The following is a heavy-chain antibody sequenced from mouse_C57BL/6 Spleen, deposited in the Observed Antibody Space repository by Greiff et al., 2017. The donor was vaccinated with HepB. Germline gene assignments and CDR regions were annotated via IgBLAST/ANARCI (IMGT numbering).Heavy chain of an antibody. V-gene: IGHV1-39*01. CDR1: GYSFTDYN. Sequence: EVKLQESGPELVKPGASVKITCKASGYSFTDYNMNWVKQSNGKSLEWIGVINPNYGTTSYNQKFKGKATLTVDQSSSTAYMQLNSLTSEDSAVYYCAREGGSRGPNWYFDVWGTGTTVTVSS. CDR3: AREGGSRGPNWYFDV. D-gene: IGHD1-1*01. J-gene: IGHJ1*03. CDR2: INPNYGTT.